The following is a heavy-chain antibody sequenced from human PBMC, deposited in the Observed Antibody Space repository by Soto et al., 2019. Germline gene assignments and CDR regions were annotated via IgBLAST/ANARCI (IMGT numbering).Heavy chain of an antibody. Sequence: ASVKVSCKASGYTFTNYYLHWVRQAPGQGLEWVGMINPSARSASYAQKLRGRLTMDRDTSTTTVYMELSRLTSEDTAVYYCTRDNSAANGVLDHWGLGTLVTVSS. CDR1: GYTFTNYY. V-gene: IGHV1-46*04. D-gene: IGHD1-1*01. J-gene: IGHJ4*02. CDR2: INPSARSA. CDR3: TRDNSAANGVLDH.